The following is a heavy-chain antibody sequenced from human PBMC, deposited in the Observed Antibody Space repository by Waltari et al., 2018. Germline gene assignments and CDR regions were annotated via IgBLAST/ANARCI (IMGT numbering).Heavy chain of an antibody. CDR2: INPNSGGT. J-gene: IGHJ6*04. CDR1: GYTFTGYY. D-gene: IGHD3-10*01. Sequence: QVQLVQSGAEVKKPGASVKVSCKASGYTFTGYYMHWVRQAPGQGLEWMGWINPNSGGTNYAQKFQGRVTMTRDTSISTAYMELSRLRSDDTAVYYCAREYDTMVQGVIINPGPEFPVWGKGTTVTVSS. CDR3: AREYDTMVQGVIINPGPEFPV. V-gene: IGHV1-2*02.